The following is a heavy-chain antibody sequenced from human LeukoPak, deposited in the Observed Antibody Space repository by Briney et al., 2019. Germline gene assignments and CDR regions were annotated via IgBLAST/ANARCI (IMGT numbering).Heavy chain of an antibody. CDR1: GFTFTNYW. CDR3: AKSVVVITFRFDD. J-gene: IGHJ4*02. V-gene: IGHV3-74*01. CDR2: MNSDGTSI. Sequence: GGSLRLSCVVSGFTFTNYWMQWVRQVPGKGLVWVARMNSDGTSIIHADSVKGRFTISRDNSKNMVYLQMNSLRADDTAVYYCAKSVVVITFRFDDWGQGALVTVSS. D-gene: IGHD2-15*01.